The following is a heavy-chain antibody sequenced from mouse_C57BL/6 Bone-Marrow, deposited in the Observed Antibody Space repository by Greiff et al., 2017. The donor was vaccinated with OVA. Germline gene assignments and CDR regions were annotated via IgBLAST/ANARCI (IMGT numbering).Heavy chain of an antibody. D-gene: IGHD2-14*01. CDR3: ARWGTTGGYFDV. CDR2: ILPGSGST. V-gene: IGHV1-9*01. CDR1: GYTFTGYW. J-gene: IGHJ1*03. Sequence: ESGAELMKPGASVKLSCKATGYTFTGYWIEWVKQRPGHGLEWIGEILPGSGSTNYNEKFKGKATFTADTSSNTAYMQLSSLAEEDSAMYGGARWGTTGGYFDVWGTGTTVTVSS.